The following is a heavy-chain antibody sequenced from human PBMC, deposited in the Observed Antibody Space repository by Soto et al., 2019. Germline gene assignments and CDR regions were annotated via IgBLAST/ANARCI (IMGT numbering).Heavy chain of an antibody. Sequence: EVQLLESGGGLVQPGGSLRLSCAASGFTFSSYAMSWVRQAPGKGLEWVSAISGSGGSTYYADSVKGRFTISRDNSKNTLYLQMNSLRAEDTAVYYCAKDNPRDIVVVPAAIDGWFDPWGQGTLVTVSS. V-gene: IGHV3-23*01. CDR2: ISGSGGST. D-gene: IGHD2-2*02. CDR3: AKDNPRDIVVVPAAIDGWFDP. CDR1: GFTFSSYA. J-gene: IGHJ5*02.